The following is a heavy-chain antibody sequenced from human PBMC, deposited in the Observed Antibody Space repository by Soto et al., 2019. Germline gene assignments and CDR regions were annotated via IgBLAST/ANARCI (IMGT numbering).Heavy chain of an antibody. J-gene: IGHJ4*02. V-gene: IGHV4-59*13. CDR1: GVSSTSFY. Sequence: QVRLQESGPGVVRPSETLSLTCTVSGVSSTSFYWSWLRQSPGKGLEWIGYIFDNGDVKYNPSLMSRLTMSIDMSKNEFSLRLKSVTAADKAMYYCARGWGSKWYYFDSWGEGTLVTVSS. CDR3: ARGWGSKWYYFDS. D-gene: IGHD3-16*01. CDR2: IFDNGDV.